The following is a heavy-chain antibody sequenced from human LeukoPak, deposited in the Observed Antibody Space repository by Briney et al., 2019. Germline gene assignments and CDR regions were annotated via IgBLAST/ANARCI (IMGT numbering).Heavy chain of an antibody. J-gene: IGHJ6*03. V-gene: IGHV4-38-2*02. CDR2: IYHSGST. D-gene: IGHD3-22*01. CDR3: ARVVYYDSSGYVYYYYYYMGV. Sequence: PSETLSLTCTVSGYSISSGYYWGWIRQPPGKGLEWIGSIYHSGSTYYNPSLKSRVTISVDTSKNQFSLKLSSVTAADTAVYYCARVVYYDSSGYVYYYYYYMGVWGKGTTVTVSS. CDR1: GYSISSGYY.